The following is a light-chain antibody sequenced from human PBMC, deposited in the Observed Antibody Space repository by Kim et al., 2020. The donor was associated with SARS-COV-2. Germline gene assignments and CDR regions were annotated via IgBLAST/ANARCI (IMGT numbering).Light chain of an antibody. V-gene: IGLV3-19*01. CDR1: SLRSYY. CDR3: NSRDSSGNHLVV. Sequence: SSALTQDPAVSVALGQTVRITCQGDSLRSYYASWYQQNPGQAPVLVIYGKNNRPSGIPDRFSGSSSGNTASLTITGAQAEDEADYSCNSRDSSGNHLVVF. J-gene: IGLJ2*01. CDR2: GKN.